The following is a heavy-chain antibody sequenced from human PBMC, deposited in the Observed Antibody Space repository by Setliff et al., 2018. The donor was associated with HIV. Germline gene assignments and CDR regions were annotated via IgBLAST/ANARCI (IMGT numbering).Heavy chain of an antibody. Sequence: GESLKISCAASGFTFNTYAMSWVRQAPGKGLEWVSVISGSGASTFYADSVKGRFTISRDNSKSTLYLQMNGLRVEDTAVYYCSKDGISGGAYPPYYFDYWGHGTLVTVSS. CDR2: ISGSGAST. D-gene: IGHD2-15*01. V-gene: IGHV3-23*01. J-gene: IGHJ4*01. CDR1: GFTFNTYA. CDR3: SKDGISGGAYPPYYFDY.